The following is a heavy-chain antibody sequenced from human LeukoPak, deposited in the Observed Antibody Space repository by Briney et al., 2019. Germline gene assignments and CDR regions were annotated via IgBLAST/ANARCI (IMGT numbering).Heavy chain of an antibody. J-gene: IGHJ5*02. CDR1: GYTFSSFW. D-gene: IGHD3-3*01. CDR3: TKSDWFDP. Sequence: GSLRLSCAASGYTFSSFWMSWVRQAPGKGLEWVAHIKEDGSMVSYVDSVKGRFTISRDNAKNSVYLQMNSLRVEDTAVYYCTKSDWFDPWGQGTLVTVSS. CDR2: IKEDGSMV. V-gene: IGHV3-7*02.